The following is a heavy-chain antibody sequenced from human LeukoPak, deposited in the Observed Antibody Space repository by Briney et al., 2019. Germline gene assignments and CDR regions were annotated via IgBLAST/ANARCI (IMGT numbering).Heavy chain of an antibody. V-gene: IGHV4-4*02. CDR3: ARGSGIVGANFDY. Sequence: SETLSLTCAVSGGSISSSNWWSWVRQPPGKGLEWIGEIYHSGSTYYNPSLKSRVTVSVDKSKNQFSLRLSSVTAADTAVYYCARGSGIVGANFDYWGQGTLVTVSS. CDR1: GGSISSSNW. J-gene: IGHJ4*02. D-gene: IGHD1-26*01. CDR2: IYHSGST.